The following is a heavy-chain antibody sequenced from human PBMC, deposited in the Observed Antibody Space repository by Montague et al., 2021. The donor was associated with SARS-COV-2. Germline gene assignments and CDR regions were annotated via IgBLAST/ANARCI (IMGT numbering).Heavy chain of an antibody. Sequence: SETLSLTCTVSGGSFIRYYWSWIRQPPGKGLEWIGYIYYSGSANYNPSLRSRVTISVDTSKNQFSLKLSSVTAADTAVYYCAGTNDDFWSGFFHYYYMDVWGKGTTVTVSS. D-gene: IGHD3-3*01. CDR3: AGTNDDFWSGFFHYYYMDV. J-gene: IGHJ6*03. CDR1: GGSFIRYY. V-gene: IGHV4-59*01. CDR2: IYYSGSA.